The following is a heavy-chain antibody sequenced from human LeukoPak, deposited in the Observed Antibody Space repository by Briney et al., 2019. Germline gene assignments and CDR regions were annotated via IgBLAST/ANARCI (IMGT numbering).Heavy chain of an antibody. CDR3: ARGHWGLDS. CDR2: LSKSGSDI. D-gene: IGHD7-27*01. J-gene: IGHJ5*01. Sequence: GGSLRLSCTASGFTFSDHYMTWIRQAPGKGLECVSYLSKSGSDIFYADSVKGRFSISRDNAKNSLYLQMNSLRAEDTAVYYCARGHWGLDSWGQGTLVAVSS. CDR1: GFTFSDHY. V-gene: IGHV3-11*01.